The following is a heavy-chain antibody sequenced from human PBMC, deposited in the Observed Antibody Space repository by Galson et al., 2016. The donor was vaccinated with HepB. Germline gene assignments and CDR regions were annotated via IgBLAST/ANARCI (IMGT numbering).Heavy chain of an antibody. Sequence: SLRLSCAASGLTFSNYDMSWVRQAPGKGLEWVSTLSASGGATYYSDSVKGRFTISRDNSKNTLYLQMNSLRDEDTAVYYCAKGRTGTTGPVEYWGQGTLVTVSS. V-gene: IGHV3-23*01. CDR1: GLTFSNYD. J-gene: IGHJ4*02. D-gene: IGHD1-1*01. CDR3: AKGRTGTTGPVEY. CDR2: LSASGGAT.